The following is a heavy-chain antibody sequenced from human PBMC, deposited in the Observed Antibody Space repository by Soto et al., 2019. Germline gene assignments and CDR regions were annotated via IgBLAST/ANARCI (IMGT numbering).Heavy chain of an antibody. V-gene: IGHV3-49*03. J-gene: IGHJ6*03. CDR2: IGSKTYGGTT. Sequence: GGSLRLSCTPSGFTFGDYAMSWFRQAPGKGLEWVGFIGSKTYGGTTEYAASVKGRFTISRDDSKSVAYMQMNSLKTEDTAVYYCTRHPYRSSWVGYMDVWGKGTTVTVSS. D-gene: IGHD6-6*01. CDR3: TRHPYRSSWVGYMDV. CDR1: GFTFGDYA.